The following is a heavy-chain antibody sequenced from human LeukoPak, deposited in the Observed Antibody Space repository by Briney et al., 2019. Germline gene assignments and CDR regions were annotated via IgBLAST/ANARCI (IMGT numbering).Heavy chain of an antibody. CDR2: INPNSGGT. J-gene: IGHJ1*01. CDR1: GYTFTGYY. V-gene: IGHV1-2*02. Sequence: ASVKVSCKASGYTFTGYYMHWVRQAPGQGLEWMGWINPNSGGTNYAQKFQGRVTMTRDTSISTAYMELSRLRSDDTAVYYCARDKAVTTEVTQHFQHWGQGTLVTVSS. CDR3: ARDKAVTTEVTQHFQH. D-gene: IGHD4-23*01.